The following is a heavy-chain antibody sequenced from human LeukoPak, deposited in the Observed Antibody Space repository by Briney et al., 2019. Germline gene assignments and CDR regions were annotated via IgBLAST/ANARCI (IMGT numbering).Heavy chain of an antibody. J-gene: IGHJ6*02. CDR1: GGSISSSSYY. D-gene: IGHD6-19*01. CDR3: AKVLRVGSYSSGPARTGMDV. V-gene: IGHV4-39*07. Sequence: PSETLSLTCTVSGGSISSSSYYWGWIRQPPGKGLEWIGSIYYSGSTYYNPSLKSRVTISIDTSKNQFSLKLSSVTAADTAVYYCAKVLRVGSYSSGPARTGMDVWAKGPRSPSP. CDR2: IYYSGST.